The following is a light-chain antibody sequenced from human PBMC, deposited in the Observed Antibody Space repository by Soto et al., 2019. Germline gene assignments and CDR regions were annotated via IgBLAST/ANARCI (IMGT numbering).Light chain of an antibody. Sequence: EIVLTQSPGTLSLSPGEGATLSCRAIQSVSNNYLAWYQQKPGQAPRLLIYGASNRATGIPDRFSGSGSGTDFTLTISRLEPEDFAVYYCQQYGSSGTFGQGTKVDNK. CDR2: GAS. J-gene: IGKJ1*01. CDR1: QSVSNNY. CDR3: QQYGSSGT. V-gene: IGKV3-20*01.